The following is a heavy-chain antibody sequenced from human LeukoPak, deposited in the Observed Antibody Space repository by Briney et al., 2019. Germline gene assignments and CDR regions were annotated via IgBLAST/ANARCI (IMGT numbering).Heavy chain of an antibody. CDR2: ISSSSSTI. V-gene: IGHV3-48*04. J-gene: IGHJ5*02. CDR3: ARDRGVGGGGQSNWFDP. D-gene: IGHD3-10*01. Sequence: PGGSLRLSCAASGFTFSSYSMNWVRQAPGKGLEWVSYISSSSSTIYYADSVKGRFTISRDNAKNSLYLQMNSLRAEDTAVYYCARDRGVGGGGQSNWFDPWGQGTLVTVSS. CDR1: GFTFSSYS.